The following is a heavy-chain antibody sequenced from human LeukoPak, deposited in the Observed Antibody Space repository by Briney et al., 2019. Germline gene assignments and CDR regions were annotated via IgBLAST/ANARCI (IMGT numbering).Heavy chain of an antibody. D-gene: IGHD3-22*01. CDR3: AKDQLSYDSSGYADY. CDR1: GFTVSSSY. J-gene: IGHJ4*02. Sequence: GGSLRLSCAASGFTVSSSYMNWVRQAPGKGLERVAVISYDGSNKYYADSVKGRFTISRDNSKNTLYLQMNSLRAEDTAVYYCAKDQLSYDSSGYADYWGQGTLVTVSS. CDR2: ISYDGSNK. V-gene: IGHV3-30*18.